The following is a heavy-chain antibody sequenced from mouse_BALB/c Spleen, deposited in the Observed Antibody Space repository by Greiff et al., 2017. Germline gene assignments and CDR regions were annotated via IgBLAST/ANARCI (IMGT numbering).Heavy chain of an antibody. CDR3: VRAALHGSSYPIV. Sequence: VKLVESGPGLVAPSQSLSITCTVSGFSLTSYDISWIRQPPGKGLEWLGVIWTGGGTNYNSAFMSRLSISKDNSKSQVFLKMNSLQTDDTAIYYCVRAALHGSSYPIVWGAGTTVTVSS. CDR1: GFSLTSYD. CDR2: IWTGGGT. V-gene: IGHV2-9-2*01. J-gene: IGHJ1*01. D-gene: IGHD1-1*01.